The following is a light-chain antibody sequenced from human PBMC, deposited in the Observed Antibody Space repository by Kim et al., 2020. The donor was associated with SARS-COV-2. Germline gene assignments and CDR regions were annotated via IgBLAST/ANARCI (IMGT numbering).Light chain of an antibody. Sequence: EIVMTQSPATLSVSPGERATLSCRASQSVNSKIVWYQQKPGQAPRLLIYGASTRATGIPARFSGTGSGTEFTLTISSLQSEDFALYYCQQYNKWPPYTFGQGTKLEI. CDR2: GAS. V-gene: IGKV3-15*01. CDR3: QQYNKWPPYT. J-gene: IGKJ2*01. CDR1: QSVNSK.